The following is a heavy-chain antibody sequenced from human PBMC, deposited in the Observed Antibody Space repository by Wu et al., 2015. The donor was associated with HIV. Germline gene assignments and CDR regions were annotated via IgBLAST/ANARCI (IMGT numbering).Heavy chain of an antibody. V-gene: IGHV1-69*12. CDR1: GGTFSSYA. Sequence: QVQLVQSGAEVKQPGSSVKVSCKASGGTFSSYAISWVRQAPGQGLEWMGGIIPIFGTANYAQTFQGRVTITADESTSTAYMELSSLRSEDTAVYYCARGIEDIVVVPAATRYWYFDLWGRGTLVTVSS. D-gene: IGHD2-2*01. CDR2: IIPIFGTA. J-gene: IGHJ2*01. CDR3: ARGIEDIVVVPAATRYWYFDL.